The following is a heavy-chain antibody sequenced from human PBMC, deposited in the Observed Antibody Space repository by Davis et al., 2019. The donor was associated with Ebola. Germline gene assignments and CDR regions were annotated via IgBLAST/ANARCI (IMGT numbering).Heavy chain of an antibody. D-gene: IGHD5/OR15-5a*01. CDR3: TRGRVDVDSDV. V-gene: IGHV4-38-2*02. CDR2: TYHSGRA. CDR1: GYSISSGYF. Sequence: MPSETLSLTCTVSGYSISSGYFWGWVRQPPGKGLEWIGSTYHSGRAYYSPSLKSRVSISADTSKNQLSLQVTSVTAADTAVYYCTRGRVDVDSDVWGRGTRVTVSS. J-gene: IGHJ3*01.